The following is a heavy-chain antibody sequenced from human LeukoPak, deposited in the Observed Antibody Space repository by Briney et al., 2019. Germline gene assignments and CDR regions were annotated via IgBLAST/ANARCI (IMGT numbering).Heavy chain of an antibody. Sequence: ASVKVSCKASGYTFTSYGISWVRQAPGQGLEWMGWISAYNGNTNYAQKLQGGVTMTTDTSTSTAYMELRSLRSDDTAVYYCARKYSSSWFNWFDPWGQGTLVTVSS. CDR2: ISAYNGNT. V-gene: IGHV1-18*01. D-gene: IGHD6-13*01. J-gene: IGHJ5*02. CDR1: GYTFTSYG. CDR3: ARKYSSSWFNWFDP.